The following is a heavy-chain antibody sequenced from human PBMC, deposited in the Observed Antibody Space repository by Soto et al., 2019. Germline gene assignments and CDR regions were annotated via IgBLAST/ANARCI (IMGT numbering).Heavy chain of an antibody. CDR1: GLSITDSEMG. Sequence: QVTLKESGPVLVKPTETLTLRCTVSGLSITDSEMGVSWIRQPPGQPLEWLAHIDSSGEKSYRTFLKSRLAISKDTTKSQIVLTMTNMDPADTATSYCERRHLAVAVSPWFDPWGQGIPVTVSS. D-gene: IGHD6-19*01. V-gene: IGHV2-26*01. CDR2: IDSSGEK. CDR3: ERRHLAVAVSPWFDP. J-gene: IGHJ5*02.